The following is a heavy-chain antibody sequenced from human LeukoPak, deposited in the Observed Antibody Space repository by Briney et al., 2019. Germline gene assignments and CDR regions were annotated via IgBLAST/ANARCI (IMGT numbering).Heavy chain of an antibody. Sequence: PGGSLRLSCAASGFTFSSCSMNWVRQAPGKGLEWVSSISSSSSYIYYADSVKGRFTISRDNAKNSLYLQMNSLRAEDTAVYYCARDGKGYIAVAPLDYWGQGTLVTVSS. D-gene: IGHD6-19*01. J-gene: IGHJ4*02. CDR1: GFTFSSCS. V-gene: IGHV3-21*01. CDR2: ISSSSSYI. CDR3: ARDGKGYIAVAPLDY.